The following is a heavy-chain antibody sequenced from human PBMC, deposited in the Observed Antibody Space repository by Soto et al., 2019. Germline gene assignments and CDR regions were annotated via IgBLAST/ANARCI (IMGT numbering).Heavy chain of an antibody. J-gene: IGHJ6*02. CDR1: GFTLSSYN. V-gene: IGHV3-48*01. CDR2: ISGSSDTI. Sequence: EVQLVESGGGLVQPGGSLRLSCAASGFTLSSYNMNWVRQAPGKGLEWVSYISGSSDTIYYADSVKGRFTISRDNAKNSLYLQMDRLRAEDTAVYYCARDHGGSIWFVGIYYYFGVDVWGQGTTVTVSS. CDR3: ARDHGGSIWFVGIYYYFGVDV. D-gene: IGHD6-13*01.